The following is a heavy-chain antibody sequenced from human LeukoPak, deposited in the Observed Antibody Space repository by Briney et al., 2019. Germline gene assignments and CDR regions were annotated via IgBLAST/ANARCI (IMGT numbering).Heavy chain of an antibody. V-gene: IGHV3-30-3*01. Sequence: GGSLRLSCAASGFTFSSYAMHWVRQAPGKGLEWVAVISYDGSNKYYADSVKGRFTISRDNSKNTLYLQMNSLRAEDTAVYYCARDDSSGYYPTMPGYWGQGTLVTVSS. CDR3: ARDDSSGYYPTMPGY. D-gene: IGHD3-22*01. CDR2: ISYDGSNK. J-gene: IGHJ4*02. CDR1: GFTFSSYA.